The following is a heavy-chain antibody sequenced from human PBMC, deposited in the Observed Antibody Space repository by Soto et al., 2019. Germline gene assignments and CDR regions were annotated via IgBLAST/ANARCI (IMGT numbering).Heavy chain of an antibody. J-gene: IGHJ4*02. CDR1: GFTFTRYS. CDR2: ISSTTNYI. CDR3: ARESEDLTSNFDY. V-gene: IGHV3-21*06. Sequence: GGSLRFSCAASGFTFTRYSMNWFRQAPGKGLEWVSSISSTTNYIYYGDSMKGRFTISRDNAKNALYLEMNSPRAEDTAVYYCARESEDLTSNFDYWGQGTLVTVSS.